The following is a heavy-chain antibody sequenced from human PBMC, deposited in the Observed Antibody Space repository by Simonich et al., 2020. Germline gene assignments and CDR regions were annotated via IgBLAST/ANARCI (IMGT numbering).Heavy chain of an antibody. CDR3: ARVPPTSGSYYYYYYMDV. J-gene: IGHJ6*03. CDR2: INPNRGGT. D-gene: IGHD1-26*01. Sequence: QVQLVQSGAEVKKPGASVKVSCKASGYTFTGYYRHLLLQAPGQGIEWMGGINPNRGGTTYAQKFQCRVTMNRDTSIITAYMERSRLRSDDTAVYYCARVPPTSGSYYYYYYMDVWGKGTTVTVSS. V-gene: IGHV1-2*02. CDR1: GYTFTGYY.